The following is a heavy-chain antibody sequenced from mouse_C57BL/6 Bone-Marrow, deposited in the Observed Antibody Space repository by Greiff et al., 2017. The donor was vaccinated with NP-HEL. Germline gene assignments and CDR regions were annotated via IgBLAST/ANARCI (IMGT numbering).Heavy chain of an antibody. CDR1: GYAFSSYG. D-gene: IGHD1-1*01. J-gene: IGHJ2*01. V-gene: IGHV1-80*01. CDR3: ARYYGSSYYFDF. CDR2: IYPGDGDT. Sequence: VQLQQSGAELVKPGASVKISCKASGYAFSSYGMNWVRQRPGKGLEWIGQIYPGDGDTNYTGHFKGKATLTADKSSSTAYMQLSSLTSEDSAVYFCARYYGSSYYFDFWCQGTTLTVSA.